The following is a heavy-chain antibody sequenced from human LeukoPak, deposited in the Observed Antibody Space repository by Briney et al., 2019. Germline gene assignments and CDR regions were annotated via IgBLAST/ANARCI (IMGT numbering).Heavy chain of an antibody. Sequence: ASVKVSCKASGGTFISYAISWVRQAPGQGLEWMGGIIPIFGTANYAQKFQGRVTITADESTSTAYMELSSLRSEDTAVYYCAGGICSSTSCYRGSWFDPWGQGTLVTVSS. D-gene: IGHD2-2*02. CDR1: GGTFISYA. J-gene: IGHJ5*02. CDR3: AGGICSSTSCYRGSWFDP. CDR2: IIPIFGTA. V-gene: IGHV1-69*13.